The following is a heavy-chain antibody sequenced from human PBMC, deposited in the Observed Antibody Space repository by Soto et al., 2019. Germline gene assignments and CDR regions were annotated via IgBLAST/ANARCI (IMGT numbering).Heavy chain of an antibody. CDR1: GFTFSTYA. CDR3: ARASGYSYGLGYWYFDL. V-gene: IGHV3-33*01. J-gene: IGHJ2*01. CDR2: ISYDENNK. D-gene: IGHD5-18*01. Sequence: QVQLVESGGGVVQPGRSLRLSCAASGFTFSTYAMHWVRQAPGKGLEWVAVISYDENNKYYADSVKGRFTISRDNSKNTLYLQMNSLRVEDTAVYYCARASGYSYGLGYWYFDLWGRGTLVTVSS.